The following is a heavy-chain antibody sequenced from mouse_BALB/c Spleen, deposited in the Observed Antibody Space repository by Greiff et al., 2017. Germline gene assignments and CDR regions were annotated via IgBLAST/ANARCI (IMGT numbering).Heavy chain of an antibody. CDR2: ISSGGSYT. CDR3: TRDCDGSSYEKWYFDV. CDR1: GFTFSSYT. D-gene: IGHD1-1*01. Sequence: EVQVVESGGGLVKPGGSLKLSCAASGFTFSSYTMSWVRQTPEKRLEWVATISSGGSYTYYPDSVKGRFTISRDNAKNTLYLQMNSLKSEDTAMYYCTRDCDGSSYEKWYFDVWGAGTTVTVSS. J-gene: IGHJ1*01. V-gene: IGHV5-6-4*01.